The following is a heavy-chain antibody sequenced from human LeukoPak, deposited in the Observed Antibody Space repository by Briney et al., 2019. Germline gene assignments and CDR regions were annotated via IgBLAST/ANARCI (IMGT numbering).Heavy chain of an antibody. J-gene: IGHJ4*02. CDR1: GFTFSSYG. V-gene: IGHV3-30*02. CDR2: IRYDGSNK. CDR3: AKLISSVATVTTN. Sequence: GGSLRLSGAASGFTFSSYGMHWVRQAPGKGLEWVAFIRYDGSNKYYADSVKGRFTISRDNSKNPLYLQMNSLRAEDTAVYYCAKLISSVATVTTNWGQGTLVTVSS. D-gene: IGHD4-17*01.